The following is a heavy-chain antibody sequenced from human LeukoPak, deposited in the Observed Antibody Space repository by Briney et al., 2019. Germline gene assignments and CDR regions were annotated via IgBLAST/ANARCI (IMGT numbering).Heavy chain of an antibody. D-gene: IGHD1-7*01. CDR2: ISSSSSTI. V-gene: IGHV3-48*01. J-gene: IGHJ3*02. CDR3: ARFPLELATFDI. Sequence: GGSLRLSCAASGFTFSSYSMNWVRQAPGKGLEWVSYISSSSSTIYYADSVKGRFTISRDNAKNSLYLQMNSLRAEDTAVYYCARFPLELATFDIWGQGTMATVSS. CDR1: GFTFSSYS.